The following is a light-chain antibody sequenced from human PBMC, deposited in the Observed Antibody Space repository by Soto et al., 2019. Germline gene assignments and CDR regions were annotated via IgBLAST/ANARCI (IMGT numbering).Light chain of an antibody. CDR2: RNN. CDR1: SSNIGSNF. J-gene: IGLJ3*02. CDR3: AAWDDSLSVV. V-gene: IGLV1-47*01. Sequence: QSVLTQPPSASGTPGQRVTISCSGSSSNIGSNFVYWYQQLPGTAPKVLIYRNNQRHSGVPDRFSGSKSGTSASLAISGLRSEDEAIYYCAAWDDSLSVVFGGGTMVTVL.